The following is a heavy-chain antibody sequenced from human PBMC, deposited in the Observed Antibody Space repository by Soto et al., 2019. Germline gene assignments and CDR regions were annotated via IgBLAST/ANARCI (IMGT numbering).Heavy chain of an antibody. J-gene: IGHJ4*02. CDR3: AQGYCTNGVCYYLDY. D-gene: IGHD2-8*01. CDR2: IKQDGSEK. CDR1: GFTFSSYW. Sequence: GGSLRLSCAASGFTFSSYWMSWVRQAPGKGLEWVANIKQDGSEKYYVDSVKGRFTISRDNAKNSLYLQMNSLRAEDTAVYYCAQGYCTNGVCYYLDYWGQGTLVTVSS. V-gene: IGHV3-7*01.